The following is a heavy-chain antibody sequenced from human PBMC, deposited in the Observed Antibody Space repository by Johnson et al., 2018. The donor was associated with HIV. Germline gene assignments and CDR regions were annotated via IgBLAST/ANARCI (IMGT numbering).Heavy chain of an antibody. Sequence: QVPLVESGGGVVQPGRSLRLSCAASGFTFSSYAMHWGRQAPGKGLAWVAVISYDGSNKYYADSVKGRFTISRDNSKNTLYLQMNSLRPEDTAVYYCAREHRGYNFWSGYYPDAFDIWGLGTMVTVSS. CDR1: GFTFSSYA. V-gene: IGHV3-30-3*01. CDR2: ISYDGSNK. J-gene: IGHJ3*02. D-gene: IGHD3-3*01. CDR3: AREHRGYNFWSGYYPDAFDI.